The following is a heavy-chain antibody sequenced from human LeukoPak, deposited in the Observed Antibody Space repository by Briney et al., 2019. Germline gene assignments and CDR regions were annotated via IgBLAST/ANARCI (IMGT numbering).Heavy chain of an antibody. V-gene: IGHV4-4*02. D-gene: IGHD3-9*01. Sequence: SETLSLTCAVSGGSISSSNWWSWVRQPPGKGLEWIGEIYHSGSTNYNPSLKSRVTISVDKSKNQFSLKLSSVTAADTAVYYCARQPVTYDILTGYYQLYYFDYWGQGTLVTVSS. CDR1: GGSISSSNW. CDR2: IYHSGST. J-gene: IGHJ4*02. CDR3: ARQPVTYDILTGYYQLYYFDY.